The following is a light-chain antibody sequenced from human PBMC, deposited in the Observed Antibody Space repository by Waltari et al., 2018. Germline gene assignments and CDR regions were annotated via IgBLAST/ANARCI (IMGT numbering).Light chain of an antibody. CDR1: SSNIGAGYD. V-gene: IGLV1-40*01. CDR3: QSYDTNLVV. J-gene: IGLJ2*01. CDR2: GNN. Sequence: QSVLTQPPSVSGAPGQRVTISCTGSSSNIGAGYDVHWYQQLARTAPKHRYYGNNRRPSWVPYRFAGSKPGTSASPAITGLQAEDDANSYCQSYDTNLVVFGGGTKLTVL.